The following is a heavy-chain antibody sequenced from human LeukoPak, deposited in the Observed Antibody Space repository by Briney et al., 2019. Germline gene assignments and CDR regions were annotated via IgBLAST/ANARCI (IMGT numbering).Heavy chain of an antibody. CDR2: IYYSGST. V-gene: IGHV4-59*01. D-gene: IGHD6-13*01. CDR3: AGQYSSSWTEYFLH. Sequence: SETLSLTCTVSGGSISSYYWSWIRQPPGKGLEWIGYIYYSGSTNYNPSLKSRVTISVDTSKNQFSLKLSSVTAADTAVYYCAGQYSSSWTEYFLHWGQGTLVTVSS. J-gene: IGHJ1*01. CDR1: GGSISSYY.